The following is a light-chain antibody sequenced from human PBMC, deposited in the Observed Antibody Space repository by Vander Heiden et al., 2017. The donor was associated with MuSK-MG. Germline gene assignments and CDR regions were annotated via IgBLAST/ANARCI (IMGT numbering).Light chain of an antibody. CDR3: AAWDDSLNVVV. CDR2: SDN. Sequence: QSVLTQPPSASGTPGQRVTISCSGSRSNIGSNTVNWYQQLPGTAPKLVMYSDNQRPSGVPDRSSGSKSGTSASLAISGLQSEDEADYYCAAWDDSLNVVVFGGGTKLTVL. V-gene: IGLV1-44*01. CDR1: RSNIGSNT. J-gene: IGLJ2*01.